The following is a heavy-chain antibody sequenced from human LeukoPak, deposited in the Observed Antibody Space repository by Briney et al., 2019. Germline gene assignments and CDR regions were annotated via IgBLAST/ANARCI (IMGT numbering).Heavy chain of an antibody. CDR2: IYYSGST. CDR3: ARQWFVFDY. Sequence: SETLSLTCTVSGGSISSSSYYWGWIRQPPGKGLEWIGSIYYSGSTYYNPSLKSRVTISVDTSKNQFSLKLSSVTAADTAVHYCARQWFVFDYWGQGTLVTVSS. CDR1: GGSISSSSYY. V-gene: IGHV4-39*01. J-gene: IGHJ4*02. D-gene: IGHD3-22*01.